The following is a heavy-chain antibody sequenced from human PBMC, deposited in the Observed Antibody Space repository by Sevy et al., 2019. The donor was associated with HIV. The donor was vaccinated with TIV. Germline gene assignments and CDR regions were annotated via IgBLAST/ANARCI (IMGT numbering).Heavy chain of an antibody. CDR2: ISGSGGST. D-gene: IGHD5-12*01. CDR1: GFTFSSYA. Sequence: GGSLRLSCAASGFTFSSYAMSWVRQAPGKGLEWVSAISGSGGSTYYADSVKGRFTISSDNSKNTLYLQMNSLRAKDTAVYYCAKDGGVVATIDDYWGQGTLVTVSS. J-gene: IGHJ4*02. V-gene: IGHV3-23*01. CDR3: AKDGGVVATIDDY.